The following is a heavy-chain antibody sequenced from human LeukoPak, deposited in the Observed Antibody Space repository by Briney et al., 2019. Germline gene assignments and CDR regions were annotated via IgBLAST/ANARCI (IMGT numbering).Heavy chain of an antibody. Sequence: PGGSLRLSCAASGFTFSRYSMNWVRQAPGKGLEWVSYISNRISTIYYADSVKGRFTISRDNAKNSLYLQMNSLRDEDTAVYYCARXLDYYGSGNDYWGQGTLVTVSS. D-gene: IGHD3-10*01. CDR1: GFTFSRYS. CDR3: ARXLDYYGSGNDY. CDR2: ISNRISTI. V-gene: IGHV3-48*02. J-gene: IGHJ4*02.